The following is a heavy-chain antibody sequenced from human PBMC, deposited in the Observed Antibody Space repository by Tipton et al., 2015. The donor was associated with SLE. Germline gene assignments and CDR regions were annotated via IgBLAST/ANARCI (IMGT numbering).Heavy chain of an antibody. J-gene: IGHJ4*02. Sequence: TLSLTCTVSGGSITSSSYYWGWILQPPGKGLDCIGSIYYSGSTYYNPSLQSRVTISVDTSKNQFSLKLSSVTAADTAVYYCAAYSTGRDGEDYWGQGTLVTVSS. CDR3: AAYSTGRDGEDY. CDR1: GGSITSSSYY. CDR2: IYYSGST. D-gene: IGHD6-19*01. V-gene: IGHV4-39*01.